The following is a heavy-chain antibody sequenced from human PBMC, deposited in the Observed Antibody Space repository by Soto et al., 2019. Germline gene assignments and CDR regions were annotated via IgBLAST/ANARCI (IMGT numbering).Heavy chain of an antibody. CDR2: IVPNVGTV. Sequence: SVKVSCKASGGTLSSFINYPINWVRQAPGQGLEWMGGIVPNVGTVNYAQKFQGRVTVTADKSTSTAYMELSSLRSEDTAVYYCARHLVVVAATANWFDPWGQGTLVTVSS. V-gene: IGHV1-69*06. CDR3: ARHLVVVAATANWFDP. CDR1: GGTLSSFINYP. J-gene: IGHJ5*02. D-gene: IGHD2-15*01.